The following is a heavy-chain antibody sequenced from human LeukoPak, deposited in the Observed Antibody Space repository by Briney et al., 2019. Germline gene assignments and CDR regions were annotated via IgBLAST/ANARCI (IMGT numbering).Heavy chain of an antibody. CDR3: AREVTTPRGHAFDI. V-gene: IGHV4-59*12. CDR1: GDSISSYY. CDR2: IYYSGST. J-gene: IGHJ3*02. Sequence: SETLSLTCTVSGDSISSYYWSWIRQPPGKGLEWIGYIYYSGSTNYNPSLKSRVTISVDTSKNQFSLKLSSVTAADTAVYYCAREVTTPRGHAFDIWGQGTMVTVSS. D-gene: IGHD4-17*01.